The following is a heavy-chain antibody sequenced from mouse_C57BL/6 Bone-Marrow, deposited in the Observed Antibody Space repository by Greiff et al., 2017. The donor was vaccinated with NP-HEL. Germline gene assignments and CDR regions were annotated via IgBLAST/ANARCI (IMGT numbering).Heavy chain of an antibody. J-gene: IGHJ2*01. Sequence: EVKLVESGEGLVKPGGSLKLSCAASGFTFSSYAMSWVRQTPEKRLEWVAYISSGGDYIYYADTVKGRFTISRDNARNTLYLQMSSLKSEDTAMYYCTRGGYGSSYDFDYWGQGTTLTVSS. CDR2: ISSGGDYI. CDR1: GFTFSSYA. CDR3: TRGGYGSSYDFDY. V-gene: IGHV5-9-1*02. D-gene: IGHD1-1*01.